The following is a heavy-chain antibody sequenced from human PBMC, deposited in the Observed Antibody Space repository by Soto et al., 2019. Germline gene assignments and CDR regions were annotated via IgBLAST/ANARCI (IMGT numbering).Heavy chain of an antibody. CDR3: ARDKGDYYGSGSYYNGWFDP. CDR2: IYHSGST. Sequence: PSETLSLTCAVSGGSISSSNWWSWVRQPPGKGLEWIGEIYHSGSTNYNPSLKSRVTISVDKSKNQFSLKLSSVTAAGTAVYYCARDKGDYYGSGSYYNGWFDPWGQGTLVTVSS. J-gene: IGHJ5*02. CDR1: GGSISSSNW. D-gene: IGHD3-10*01. V-gene: IGHV4-4*02.